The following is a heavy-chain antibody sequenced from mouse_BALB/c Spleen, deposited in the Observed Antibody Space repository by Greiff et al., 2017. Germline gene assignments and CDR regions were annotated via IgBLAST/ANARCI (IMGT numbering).Heavy chain of an antibody. CDR3: ARKVITTAFYAMDY. CDR2: IDPANGNT. V-gene: IGHV14-3*02. D-gene: IGHD1-2*01. CDR1: GFNIKDTY. Sequence: VQLKQSGAELVKPGASVKLSCTASGFNIKDTYMHWVKQRPEQGLEWIGRIDPANGNTKYDPKFQGKATITADTSSNTAYLQLSSLTSEDTAVYYCARKVITTAFYAMDYWGQGTSVTVSS. J-gene: IGHJ4*01.